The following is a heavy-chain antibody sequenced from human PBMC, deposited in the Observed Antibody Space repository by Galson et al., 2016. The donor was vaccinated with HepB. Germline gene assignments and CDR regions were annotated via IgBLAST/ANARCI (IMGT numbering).Heavy chain of an antibody. CDR2: VRFAGRNI. V-gene: IGHV3-33*01. Sequence: SLRLSCAASGFSLSTYAMNWVRQAPGKGLEWVAVVRFAGRNIYYGDSVKGRVTISRDNSKKTLYLQMNSLRAEDTAMYYCARGIEARGAFDIWGQGTMVTVSS. J-gene: IGHJ3*02. D-gene: IGHD2-15*01. CDR3: ARGIEARGAFDI. CDR1: GFSLSTYA.